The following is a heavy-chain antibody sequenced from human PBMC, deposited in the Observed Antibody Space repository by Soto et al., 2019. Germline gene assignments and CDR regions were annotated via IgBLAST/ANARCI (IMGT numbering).Heavy chain of an antibody. D-gene: IGHD6-13*01. V-gene: IGHV1-69*01. J-gene: IGHJ4*02. Sequence: QAQVVQSGTEVRKPGSSVKLSCKASEGTFNSYAIAWVRQAPGQGLEWMGGIIPYYNTLNYAQKFQDRVTITADDSTNTVYMELSSLRSDDTAVYFCASGASRRYPYFFDSWAQGTLVTVSS. CDR3: ASGASRRYPYFFDS. CDR2: IIPYYNTL. CDR1: EGTFNSYA.